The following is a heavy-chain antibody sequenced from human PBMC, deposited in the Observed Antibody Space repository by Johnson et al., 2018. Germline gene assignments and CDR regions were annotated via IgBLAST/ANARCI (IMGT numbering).Heavy chain of an antibody. D-gene: IGHD5-12*01. V-gene: IGHV3-30-3*01. CDR1: GFTFSSYA. J-gene: IGHJ6*03. Sequence: QVQLVESGGGVVQPGRSLRLSCAASGFTFSSYAMYWVRQAPGKGLEWVAVISKDGSDKYYVDSVKGRFTISRDNSKNTRYLQMDNLRAEDTAVYYCARRNDGYDFGYYLDVWGKGTTVTVSS. CDR3: ARRNDGYDFGYYLDV. CDR2: ISKDGSDK.